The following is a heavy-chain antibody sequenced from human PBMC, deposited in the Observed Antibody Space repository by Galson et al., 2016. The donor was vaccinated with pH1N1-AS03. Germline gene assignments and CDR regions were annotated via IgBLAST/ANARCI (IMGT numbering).Heavy chain of an antibody. V-gene: IGHV3-13*01. Sequence: SLRLSCAASGFTFSDFDMHWVRQVSRKGLEWVSGIGSAGDTYYAASVKGRFTISRENAKNSLYLQMSSVTAGDTAVYYCARDPPGLDVWGQGTAVTVSS. CDR1: GFTFSDFD. CDR3: ARDPPGLDV. J-gene: IGHJ6*02. CDR2: IGSAGDT.